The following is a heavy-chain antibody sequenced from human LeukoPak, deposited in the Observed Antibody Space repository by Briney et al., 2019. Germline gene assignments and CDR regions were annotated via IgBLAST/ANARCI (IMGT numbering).Heavy chain of an antibody. D-gene: IGHD3-3*01. CDR3: AKSNDFWSGYYRSFDY. J-gene: IGHJ4*02. V-gene: IGHV3-23*01. CDR1: RFTFSSYA. Sequence: PGGSLRLSCAASRFTFSSYAMSWVRQAPGKGLEWVSAISGSGDNTYYADSVKGRFTISRDNSKNTLYLQMNSLRADDTAVYYCAKSNDFWSGYYRSFDYWGQGTLVTVSS. CDR2: ISGSGDNT.